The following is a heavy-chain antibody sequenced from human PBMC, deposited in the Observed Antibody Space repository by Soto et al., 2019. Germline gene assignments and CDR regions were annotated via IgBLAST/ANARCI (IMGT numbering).Heavy chain of an antibody. CDR1: GFTFSSYS. CDR2: ISSSSSYI. Sequence: EVQLVESGGGLVKPGGSLRLSCAASGFTFSSYSMNWVRQAPGKGLEWVSSISSSSSYIYYADSVKGRFTISRDNAKNSPYLQMNSLRAEDTAVYYCAREYGGNGGSFDYWGQGTLVTVSS. J-gene: IGHJ4*02. CDR3: AREYGGNGGSFDY. D-gene: IGHD7-27*01. V-gene: IGHV3-21*01.